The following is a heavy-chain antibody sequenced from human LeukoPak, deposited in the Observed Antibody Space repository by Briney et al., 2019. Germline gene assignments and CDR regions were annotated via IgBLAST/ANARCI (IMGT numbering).Heavy chain of an antibody. J-gene: IGHJ6*02. CDR3: AIGYCSSTSCPRPKGMDV. V-gene: IGHV3-48*03. CDR1: GFTFSSYE. D-gene: IGHD2-2*01. CDR2: ISSSGSTI. Sequence: GGSLRLSCAASGFTFSSYEMNWVRQAPGKGLEWVSYISSSGSTIYYADSVKGRFTISRDNAKNSLYLQMNSLRAEDTAVYYCAIGYCSSTSCPRPKGMDVWGQGTTVTVSS.